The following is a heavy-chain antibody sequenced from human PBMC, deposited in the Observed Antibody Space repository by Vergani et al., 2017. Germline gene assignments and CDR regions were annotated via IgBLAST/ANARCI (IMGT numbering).Heavy chain of an antibody. J-gene: IGHJ6*03. CDR1: GDSITNGGFS. D-gene: IGHD3-16*02. CDR2: IFPSGNS. V-gene: IGHV4-30-2*01. CDR3: ARASLRALVGYYYYMDV. Sequence: QLQLQESGSGLVKPSQTLSLTCAVSGDSITNGGFSWNWIRQPPGKGPEWIGYIFPSGNSDYNPSLKIRVSISLDKSKNQFSLWVNSVTAADTAVYFCARASLRALVGYYYYMDVWGKGKTVVVSS.